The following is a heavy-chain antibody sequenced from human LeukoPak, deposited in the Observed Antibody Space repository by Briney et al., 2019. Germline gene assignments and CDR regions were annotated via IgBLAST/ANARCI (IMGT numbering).Heavy chain of an antibody. CDR1: GFTFSSYA. D-gene: IGHD5-24*01. V-gene: IGHV3-30*14. J-gene: IGHJ4*02. CDR3: ATIGDGLDY. CDR2: ISYDGSNK. Sequence: GGSLRLSCAASGFTFSSYAMHWVRQAPGKGLEWVAVISYDGSNKYYADSVKGRFTISRDNSKNTLYLQMNSLRAEDTAVYYCATIGDGLDYWGQGTLVTVSS.